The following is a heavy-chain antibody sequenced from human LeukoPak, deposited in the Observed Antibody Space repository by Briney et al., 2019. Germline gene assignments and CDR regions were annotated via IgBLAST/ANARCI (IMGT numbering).Heavy chain of an antibody. J-gene: IGHJ6*02. CDR3: ARAGRYDFWSGPYGMDV. V-gene: IGHV3-48*03. CDR2: ISSSGSTI. Sequence: GGSLRLSCAASGFTFSSYEMNWVRQAPGKGLEWVSYISSSGSTIYYADSVKGRFTISGDNAKNSLYLQMNSLRAEDTAVYYCARAGRYDFWSGPYGMDVWGQGTTVTVSS. D-gene: IGHD3-3*01. CDR1: GFTFSSYE.